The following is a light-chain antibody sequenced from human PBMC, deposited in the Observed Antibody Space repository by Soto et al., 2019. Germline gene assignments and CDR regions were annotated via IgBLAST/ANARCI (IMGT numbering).Light chain of an antibody. Sequence: EIVLTQSPATLSSFPGDRVTLSCRASQSISSYLAWYQQKPGQAPRPLIYGASSRATGIPDRFRGSGSGTDFTLTISRLGPEDFAVYYCQQYGSLPLTFGGGTKVDIK. CDR2: GAS. CDR3: QQYGSLPLT. V-gene: IGKV3-20*01. J-gene: IGKJ4*01. CDR1: QSISSY.